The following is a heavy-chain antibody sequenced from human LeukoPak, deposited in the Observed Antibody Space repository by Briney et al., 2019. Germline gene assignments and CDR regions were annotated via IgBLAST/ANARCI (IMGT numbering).Heavy chain of an antibody. D-gene: IGHD6-19*01. J-gene: IGHJ5*02. CDR1: GFSISSYG. Sequence: GGSLRLSCAASGFSISSYGVNWVRQAPGKGLEWVSSISNSGNSIDYADSVKGRFTISRDNAENSLYLQMNSLRVEDTAVYYCARDSDSSDWWGNWFDPWGQGTLVTVSS. CDR2: ISNSGNSI. V-gene: IGHV3-21*01. CDR3: ARDSDSSDWWGNWFDP.